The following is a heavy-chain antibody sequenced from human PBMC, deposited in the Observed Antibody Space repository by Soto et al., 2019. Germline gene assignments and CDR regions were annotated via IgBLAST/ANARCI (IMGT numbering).Heavy chain of an antibody. CDR2: ISYDGSNK. J-gene: IGHJ6*02. D-gene: IGHD2-15*01. V-gene: IGHV3-30-3*01. Sequence: QVQLVESGGGVVQPGRSLRLSCAASGFTFSSYAMHWVRQAPGKGLEWVAVISYDGSNKYYADSVKGRFTISRDNSKNTLYLQMNSLRAEDTAVYYCARGSATRAGMDVWGQGTTVTVSS. CDR3: ARGSATRAGMDV. CDR1: GFTFSSYA.